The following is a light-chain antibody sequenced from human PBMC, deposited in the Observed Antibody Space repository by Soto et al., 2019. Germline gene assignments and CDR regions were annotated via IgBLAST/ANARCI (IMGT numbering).Light chain of an antibody. Sequence: QSALTQPRSVSGSPGQSVTISCSGASDDIGDYHSVSWYQKHPGKAPKLLVYDVARRPSGVPDRFTASKSGSTASLTISGVRAEDEADYYCSSYAGTYLHVIFGGGTKLTVL. CDR1: SDDIGDYHS. V-gene: IGLV2-11*01. CDR2: DVA. J-gene: IGLJ2*01. CDR3: SSYAGTYLHVI.